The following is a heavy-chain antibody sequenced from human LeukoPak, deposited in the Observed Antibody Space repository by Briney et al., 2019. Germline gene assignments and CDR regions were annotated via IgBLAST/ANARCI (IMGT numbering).Heavy chain of an antibody. D-gene: IGHD6-6*01. CDR1: GFTFSSYA. J-gene: IGHJ4*02. CDR2: ISGSGGST. Sequence: SGGSLRLSCAASGFTFSSYAMSWVRQAPGKGLEWVSAISGSGGSTYYADSVKGRFAISRDNTKNTLYLQMNSLRAEDTAVYYCAKAAGTQLVLFFDYWGQGTLVTVSS. V-gene: IGHV3-23*01. CDR3: AKAAGTQLVLFFDY.